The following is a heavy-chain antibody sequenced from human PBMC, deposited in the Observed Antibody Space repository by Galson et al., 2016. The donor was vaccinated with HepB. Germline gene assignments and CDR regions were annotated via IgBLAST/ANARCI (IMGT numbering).Heavy chain of an antibody. D-gene: IGHD3-10*01. J-gene: IGHJ5*02. V-gene: IGHV3-23*01. Sequence: SLRLSCAASGFTFSSYAMNWVGQAPGKGVEWVSAILNSGAGTSYADSVKGRFTISRDNSKNTAYLQMNNLRAEDTGVYYCAKCLWVRGVYPFDPWGQGTLVTVSS. CDR1: GFTFSSYA. CDR2: ILNSGAGT. CDR3: AKCLWVRGVYPFDP.